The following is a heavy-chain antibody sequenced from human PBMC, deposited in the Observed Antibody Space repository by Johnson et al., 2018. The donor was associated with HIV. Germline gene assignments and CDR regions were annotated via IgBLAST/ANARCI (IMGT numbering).Heavy chain of an antibody. J-gene: IGHJ3*02. CDR1: GFTVSSNY. Sequence: VQLVESGGGLVQPGGSLRLSCAASGFTVSSNYMSWVRQAPGKGLEWVSVIYSGGSTYYADSVQGRFTISRDNSKNTLYLQMNSLRAEDTAVYYCARAPGGFREFLGSAFDIWGQGTMVTVSS. CDR2: IYSGGST. V-gene: IGHV3-66*02. CDR3: ARAPGGFREFLGSAFDI. D-gene: IGHD3-10*01.